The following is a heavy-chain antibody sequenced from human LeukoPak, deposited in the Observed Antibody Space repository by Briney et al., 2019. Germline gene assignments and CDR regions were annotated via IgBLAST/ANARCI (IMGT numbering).Heavy chain of an antibody. Sequence: GGSLRLSCAASGLTFSRFALSWVRQAPGRGLEWVSAISGGGRTTYYADSVKGRFTITRDNSNNTLYLQLTNRRVDDTAVYFCANQPNKAVSSDSDFWGQGTLVSVSS. V-gene: IGHV3-23*01. CDR1: GLTFSRFA. D-gene: IGHD2-8*01. CDR3: ANQPNKAVSSDSDF. J-gene: IGHJ4*02. CDR2: ISGGGRTT.